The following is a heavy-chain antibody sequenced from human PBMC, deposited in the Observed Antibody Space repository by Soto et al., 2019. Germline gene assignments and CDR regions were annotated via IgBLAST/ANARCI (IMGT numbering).Heavy chain of an antibody. CDR3: AKDLEATSFYYYGMDV. D-gene: IGHD1-26*01. CDR2: ISGSGGST. V-gene: IGHV3-23*01. Sequence: PGGSLRLSCAASGFTFSSSAMSWVRQAPGKGLEWVSAISGSGGSTYYADSVKGRFTISRDNSKNTLYLQMNSLRAEDTAVHYGAKDLEATSFYYYGMDVGGQGTTVTVS. CDR1: GFTFSSSA. J-gene: IGHJ6*02.